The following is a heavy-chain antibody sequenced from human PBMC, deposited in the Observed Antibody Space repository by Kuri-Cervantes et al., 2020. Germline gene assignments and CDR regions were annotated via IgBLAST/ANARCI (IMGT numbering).Heavy chain of an antibody. D-gene: IGHD3-16*02. J-gene: IGHJ3*02. V-gene: IGHV4-39*07. CDR3: ARKSLGRDSFDI. Sequence: SETLSLTCAVSGATISSSSYHWGWSLQPPGMGWEWIGSFYYSGNTYYNPSIKSLGTMSVNTSKIQFSLKLSSVTAADAVLYCCARKSLGRDSFDIWGQGTMVTVSS. CDR2: FYYSGNT. CDR1: GATISSSSYH.